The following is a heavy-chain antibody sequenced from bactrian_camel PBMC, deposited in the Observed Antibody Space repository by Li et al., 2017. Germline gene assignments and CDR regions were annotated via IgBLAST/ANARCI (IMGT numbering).Heavy chain of an antibody. V-gene: IGHV3S26*01. CDR3: AAGQGVGWCLVAIRVGAEADFDY. D-gene: IGHD5*01. CDR2: IDSDGDT. Sequence: VQLVESGGGSVQAGGSLRLSCAAPGYRYDTYCMGWFRQAPGKAREGIAVIDSDGDTAYAESMKDRFTISVDNAKNTLYLQMNSLNPEDTATYYCAAGQGVGWCLVAIRVGAEADFDYCRHGTQVTVSS. CDR1: GYRYDTYC. J-gene: IGHJ4*01.